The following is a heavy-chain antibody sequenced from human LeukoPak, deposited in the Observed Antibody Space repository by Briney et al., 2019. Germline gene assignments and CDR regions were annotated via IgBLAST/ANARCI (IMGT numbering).Heavy chain of an antibody. CDR2: IYYSGST. CDR3: AREGSHYDFWSGYYKDYYYYYMDV. Sequence: SQTLSLTCTVSGGSISSGGYYWSWIRQPPGKGLEWIGYIYYSGSTNYNPSLKSRVTISVDTSKNQFSLKLSSVTAADTAVYYCAREGSHYDFWSGYYKDYYYYYMDVWGKGTTVTVSS. CDR1: GGSISSGGYY. J-gene: IGHJ6*03. V-gene: IGHV4-61*08. D-gene: IGHD3-3*01.